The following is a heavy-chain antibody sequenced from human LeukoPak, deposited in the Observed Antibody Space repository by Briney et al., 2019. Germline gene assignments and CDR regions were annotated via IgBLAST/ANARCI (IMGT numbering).Heavy chain of an antibody. Sequence: GGSLRLSCAASGFTFSDYPMNWVRQTPGKGLEWVSYISSTGVIYYADSVRGRFSISTDNAMNSVYMQMNSLRDEDTALYYCARDHNWGFDYWGRGTLVTVSS. J-gene: IGHJ4*02. CDR2: ISSTGVI. D-gene: IGHD7-27*01. CDR3: ARDHNWGFDY. CDR1: GFTFSDYP. V-gene: IGHV3-69-1*01.